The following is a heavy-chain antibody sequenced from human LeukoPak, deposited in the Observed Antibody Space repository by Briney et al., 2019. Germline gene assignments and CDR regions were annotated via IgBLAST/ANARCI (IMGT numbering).Heavy chain of an antibody. V-gene: IGHV3-66*01. CDR1: GFTVSSNY. J-gene: IGHJ4*02. Sequence: GGSLRLSCAASGFTVSSNYMSWVRQAPGKGLEWVSVIYSGGSTYYADSVKGRFTISRDNSKNTLYLQMNSLRAEDTAVYYCARDLRWEHYFDYWGQGTLVTVSS. D-gene: IGHD1-26*01. CDR2: IYSGGST. CDR3: ARDLRWEHYFDY.